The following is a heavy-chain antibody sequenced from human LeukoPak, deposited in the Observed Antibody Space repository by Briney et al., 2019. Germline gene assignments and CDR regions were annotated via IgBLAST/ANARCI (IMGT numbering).Heavy chain of an antibody. CDR2: IIPIFGTA. CDR3: ARDSSSTGYFDY. D-gene: IGHD2-2*01. Sequence: GASVKVSCKASGGTFSSYAISWVRQAPGQGLEWMGGIIPIFGTANYAQKFQGRVTITTDESTSTAYMELSSLRSEDTAAYYCARDSSSTGYFDYWGQGTLVTVSS. V-gene: IGHV1-69*05. CDR1: GGTFSSYA. J-gene: IGHJ4*02.